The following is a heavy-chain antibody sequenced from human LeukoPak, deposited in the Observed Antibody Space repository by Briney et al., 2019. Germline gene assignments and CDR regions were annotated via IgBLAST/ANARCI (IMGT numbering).Heavy chain of an antibody. CDR1: GGSISSYY. D-gene: IGHD6-19*01. Sequence: PSETLSLTCTVSGGSISSYYWSWIRQPPGKELEWIGNIFYSGSTNYNPSLKSRVTLSLDTSNNQFSLTLSSVTAADTAVYYCAREAGAVFDPWGQGTLVTVSS. V-gene: IGHV4-59*01. CDR2: IFYSGST. J-gene: IGHJ5*02. CDR3: AREAGAVFDP.